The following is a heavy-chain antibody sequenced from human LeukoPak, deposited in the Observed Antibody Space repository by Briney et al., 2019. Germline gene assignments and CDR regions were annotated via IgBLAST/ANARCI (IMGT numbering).Heavy chain of an antibody. CDR1: GFTFSSYG. D-gene: IGHD3-10*01. V-gene: IGHV3-30*02. J-gene: IGHJ4*02. CDR2: IRYDGSNK. CDR3: VKDGGSGRPLDN. Sequence: GGSLRLSCAASGFTFSSYGMHWVRQAPGKGLEWVAFIRYDGSNKYYTDSVKGRFTISRDNSKNTLYLQMNSLRVEVMAVYYCVKDGGSGRPLDNWGQGTLVTVSS.